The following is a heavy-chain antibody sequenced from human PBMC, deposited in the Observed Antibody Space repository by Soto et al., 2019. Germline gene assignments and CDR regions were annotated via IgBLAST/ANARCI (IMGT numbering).Heavy chain of an antibody. CDR1: GGSISSDGYY. J-gene: IGHJ4*02. D-gene: IGHD3-9*01. V-gene: IGHV4-31*03. CDR3: ARIYRLRYFDQGESDY. CDR2: IYYSGST. Sequence: QVQLQESGPGLVKPSQTLSLTCTVSGGSISSDGYYWSWIRQHPGKGLEWIGYIYYSGSTYYNPSLKSRVTISVDTSKNQFSLKLSSVTAADTAVYYCARIYRLRYFDQGESDYWGQGTLVTVSS.